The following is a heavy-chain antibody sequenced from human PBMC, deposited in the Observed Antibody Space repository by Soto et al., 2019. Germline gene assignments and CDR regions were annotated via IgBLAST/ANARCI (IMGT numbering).Heavy chain of an antibody. CDR1: GGTFSSYA. CDR3: ARPTRYYYDSSGQSAWFDP. D-gene: IGHD3-22*01. J-gene: IGHJ5*02. CDR2: IIPIFGTA. V-gene: IGHV1-69*13. Sequence: SVKVSCKASGGTFSSYAISRVRQAPGQGLEWMGGIIPIFGTANYAQKFQGRVTITADESTSTAYMELSSLRSEDTAVYYCARPTRYYYDSSGQSAWFDPWGQGTLVTVSS.